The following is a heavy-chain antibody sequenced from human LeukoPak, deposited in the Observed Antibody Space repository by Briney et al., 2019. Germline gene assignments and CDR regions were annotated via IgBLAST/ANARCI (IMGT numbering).Heavy chain of an antibody. Sequence: ASVKVSCKASGYTFTSYDINWVRQATGQGLEWMGWMNPNSGNTGYAQKFQGRVTMTRNTSISTAYMELSSLRPEDTAVYYCAVSSSWYSSLDYWGQGTLVTVSS. V-gene: IGHV1-8*01. CDR1: GYTFTSYD. CDR3: AVSSSWYSSLDY. D-gene: IGHD6-13*01. CDR2: MNPNSGNT. J-gene: IGHJ4*02.